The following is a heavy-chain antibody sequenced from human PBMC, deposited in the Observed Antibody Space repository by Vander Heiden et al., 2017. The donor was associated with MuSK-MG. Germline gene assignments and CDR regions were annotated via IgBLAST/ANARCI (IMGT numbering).Heavy chain of an antibody. CDR3: ARERGAYCSGGSCYYDR. CDR1: GGSTSRYY. V-gene: IGHV4-59*01. Sequence: QVQLQESGPGLVKPSDTLSLTCTVSGGSTSRYYWGWIRQPPGKGLEWIGYIYYSGSTNYNPSLKSRVTISVDTSKNQFSLKLSSVTAADTAVYYCARERGAYCSGGSCYYDRWGQGTLVTVSS. J-gene: IGHJ5*02. CDR2: IYYSGST. D-gene: IGHD2-15*01.